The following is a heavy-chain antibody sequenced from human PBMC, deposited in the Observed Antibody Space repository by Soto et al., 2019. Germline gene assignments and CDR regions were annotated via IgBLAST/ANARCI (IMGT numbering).Heavy chain of an antibody. CDR1: GGTFSSYS. J-gene: IGHJ5*02. CDR3: ARGGTLKPFDP. Sequence: QVQLVQSGPEVKEPGSSVKVSCKTSGGTFSSYSLNWVRQAPGQGLEWMGVITPLYGTKNYAQRFRGRVTFAADESTGTVCMELTRATSDVTAVYFCARGGTLKPFDPWGQGTLVTVSP. D-gene: IGHD3-16*01. CDR2: ITPLYGTK. V-gene: IGHV1-69*12.